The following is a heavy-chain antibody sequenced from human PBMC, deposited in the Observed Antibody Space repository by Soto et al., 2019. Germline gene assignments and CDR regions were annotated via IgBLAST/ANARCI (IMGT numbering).Heavy chain of an antibody. CDR3: ARGNYYGSGSFTQNWFDP. J-gene: IGHJ5*02. D-gene: IGHD3-10*01. Sequence: SVKVSCKASGGTFSSYAISWVRQAPGQGLEWMGGIIPIFGTANYAQKFQGRVTITADESTSTAYMELSSLRSEDTAVYYCARGNYYGSGSFTQNWFDPWGQGTLVTVS. CDR1: GGTFSSYA. CDR2: IIPIFGTA. V-gene: IGHV1-69*13.